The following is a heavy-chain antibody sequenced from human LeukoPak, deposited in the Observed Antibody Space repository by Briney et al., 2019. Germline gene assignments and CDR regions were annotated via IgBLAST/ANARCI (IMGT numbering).Heavy chain of an antibody. J-gene: IGHJ4*02. CDR1: GFSFRDYP. Sequence: GGSLRLSCEAAGFSFRDYPMGWVRRASGKRLEWVSAISGSGGSTYYADSVKGRFTISRDNSKNTLYLQMNSLRAEDTAVYYCAKGDQYSSSLDYWGQGTLVTVSS. CDR2: ISGSGGST. CDR3: AKGDQYSSSLDY. V-gene: IGHV3-23*01. D-gene: IGHD6-13*01.